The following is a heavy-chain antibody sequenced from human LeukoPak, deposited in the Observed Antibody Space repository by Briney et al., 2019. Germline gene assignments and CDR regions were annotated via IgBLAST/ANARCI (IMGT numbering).Heavy chain of an antibody. CDR3: AQAGNSWQFEY. Sequence: ASVKVSCKASGYTFTNYGINWVRQAPGQGLEWMGWINADSGNTNYSQKLQGRVTLTTDTTTSTAYMELRSLRSDDTAVYYCAQAGNSWQFEYWGQGTLVTVSS. CDR2: INADSGNT. D-gene: IGHD6-13*01. J-gene: IGHJ4*02. CDR1: GYTFTNYG. V-gene: IGHV1-18*01.